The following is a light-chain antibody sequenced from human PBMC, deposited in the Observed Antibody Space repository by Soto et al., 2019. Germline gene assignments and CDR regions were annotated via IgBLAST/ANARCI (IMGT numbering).Light chain of an antibody. CDR1: SNDVGAFIY. V-gene: IGLV2-14*03. CDR2: GVS. Sequence: QSALTQPASVSGSPGQSITISCTGSSNDVGAFIYVSWYRHSPGEAPKVLIRGVSIRPSGVSIRFSASKSANTASLTISGLQAEDEALYYCSSYTTSNTWVFGGGTKLTVL. CDR3: SSYTTSNTWV. J-gene: IGLJ3*02.